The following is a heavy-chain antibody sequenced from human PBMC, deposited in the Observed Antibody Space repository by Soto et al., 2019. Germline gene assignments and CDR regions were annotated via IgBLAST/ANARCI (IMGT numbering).Heavy chain of an antibody. Sequence: ASVKVSCKASGYTFTSYYMHWVRQAPGQGLEWMGIINPSGGSTSYAQKFQGRVTMTRDTSTSTVYMELSSLRSEDTAVYYCASSPPEYYGYYYYMDVRGKGITVTVSS. V-gene: IGHV1-46*03. CDR1: GYTFTSYY. D-gene: IGHD3-10*01. J-gene: IGHJ6*03. CDR2: INPSGGST. CDR3: ASSPPEYYGYYYYMDV.